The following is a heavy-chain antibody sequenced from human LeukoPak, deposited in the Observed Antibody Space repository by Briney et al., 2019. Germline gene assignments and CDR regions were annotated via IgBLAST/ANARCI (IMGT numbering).Heavy chain of an antibody. CDR3: ARGLLAGIAAAGSD. V-gene: IGHV1-3*01. D-gene: IGHD6-13*01. CDR1: GYTFTSSV. Sequence: ASVKVSCKASGYTFTSSVMHWVRQAPGQRLEWMGWINPGNDNTKYSQKFQDRVTITRDTSASTAYMELSSLRSEDTAVYYCARGLLAGIAAAGSDWGQGTLVTVSS. J-gene: IGHJ4*02. CDR2: INPGNDNT.